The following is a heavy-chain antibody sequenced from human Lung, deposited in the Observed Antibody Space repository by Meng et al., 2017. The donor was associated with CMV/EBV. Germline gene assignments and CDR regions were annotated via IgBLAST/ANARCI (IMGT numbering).Heavy chain of an antibody. J-gene: IGHJ6*01. V-gene: IGHV6-1*01. D-gene: IGHD3-22*01. CDR1: GDSVSSNSAA. Sequence: QTLSLTXAISGDSVSSNSAAWNWIRQSPSRGLEWLGRTYYRSKWYDDYAMAVKSRITINPDTSKNQFSLQLNSVTPEDTAVYYCARDYYDSGAYYYTEEYYHGLDVWGQGXTVTFSS. CDR2: TYYRSKWYD. CDR3: ARDYYDSGAYYYTEEYYHGLDV.